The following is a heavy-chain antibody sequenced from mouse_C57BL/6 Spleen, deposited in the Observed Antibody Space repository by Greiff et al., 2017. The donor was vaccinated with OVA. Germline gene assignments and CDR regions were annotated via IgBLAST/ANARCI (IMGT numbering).Heavy chain of an antibody. V-gene: IGHV2-9*01. CDR2: ILGGGST. D-gene: IGHD2-3*01. Sequence: QVQLQESGPGLVAPSQSLSITCTVSGFSLTSYGVDWVRQPPGKGLEWLGVILGGGSTNYNSALMSRLSISKDNSKSQVFLKMNSLQTDDTAMYYCAKHRGDGYLYWYFDVWGTGTTVTVSS. CDR1: GFSLTSYG. CDR3: AKHRGDGYLYWYFDV. J-gene: IGHJ1*03.